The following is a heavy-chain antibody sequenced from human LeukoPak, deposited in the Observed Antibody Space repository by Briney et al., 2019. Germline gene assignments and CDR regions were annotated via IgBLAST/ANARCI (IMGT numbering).Heavy chain of an antibody. CDR2: INYGGST. Sequence: SETLSLTCTVSGGSISSGAYYWSWIRPHPGKGLEWIGYINYGGSTYYNPSLKSRVTISVDTSKNQFSLKLSSVTAADTAVYYCARGNFIMITFGGVIVDPPDIWGQGTMVTVSS. D-gene: IGHD3-16*02. J-gene: IGHJ3*02. V-gene: IGHV4-31*03. CDR1: GGSISSGAYY. CDR3: ARGNFIMITFGGVIVDPPDI.